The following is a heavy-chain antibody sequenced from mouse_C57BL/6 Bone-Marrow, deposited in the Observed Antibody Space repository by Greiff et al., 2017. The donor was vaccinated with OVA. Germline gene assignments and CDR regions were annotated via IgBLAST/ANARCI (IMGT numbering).Heavy chain of an antibody. CDR1: GYTFTSYW. CDR2: IDPSDSES. Sequence: QVQLQQPGAELVRPGSSVKLSCKASGYTFTSYWMHWVKQRPIQGLEWIGNIDPSDSESHYNQKFKEKATLTVDKSSSTAYMQLSSLTSEDSAVYYCARRGYDYDWFAYWGQGTLVTVSA. CDR3: ARRGYDYDWFAY. D-gene: IGHD2-4*01. J-gene: IGHJ3*01. V-gene: IGHV1-52*01.